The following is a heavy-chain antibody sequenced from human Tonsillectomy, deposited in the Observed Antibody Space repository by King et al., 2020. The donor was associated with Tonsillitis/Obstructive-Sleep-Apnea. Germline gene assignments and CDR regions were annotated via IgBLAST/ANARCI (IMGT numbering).Heavy chain of an antibody. CDR1: GYSFTSYW. CDR3: ARRMVGATDAFDI. D-gene: IGHD1-26*01. J-gene: IGHJ3*02. Sequence: VQLVESGAEVKKPGESLKISCKGSGYSFTSYWIGWVRQMPGKGLEWMGIIYPSDSDTSNSPAFQGQVTISADKSISTAYLQWSSLKASDTAMYYCARRMVGATDAFDIWGQGTMVTVSS. V-gene: IGHV5-51*01. CDR2: IYPSDSDT.